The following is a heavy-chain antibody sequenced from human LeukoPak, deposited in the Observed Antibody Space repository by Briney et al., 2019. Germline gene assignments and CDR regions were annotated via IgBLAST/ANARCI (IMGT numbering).Heavy chain of an antibody. J-gene: IGHJ4*02. D-gene: IGHD2-21*01. CDR1: GFTFADYA. CDR2: IGVRGGSS. V-gene: IGHV3-23*01. Sequence: GGSLRLSCAASGFTFADYAMTWVRQAPGKGLEWVSVIGVRGGSSYYADSAKGRFTISRDNSKSTLYLQMNGLRAEDTAVYFCAKDRADGGDSMIGYWGQGTLVSVSS. CDR3: AKDRADGGDSMIGY.